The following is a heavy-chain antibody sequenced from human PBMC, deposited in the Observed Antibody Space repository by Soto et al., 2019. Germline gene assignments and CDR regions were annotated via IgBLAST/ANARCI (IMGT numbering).Heavy chain of an antibody. CDR3: ARGRRGHHYYDSSGYYAHPHLNFDY. J-gene: IGHJ4*02. CDR2: INHSGST. CDR1: GGSFSGYY. D-gene: IGHD3-22*01. Sequence: SETLSLTCAVYGGSFSGYYWSWIRQPPGKGLEWIGEINHSGSTNYNPSLKSRVTISVDTSKNQFSLKLSSVTAADTAVYYCARGRRGHHYYDSSGYYAHPHLNFDYWGQGTLVTVSS. V-gene: IGHV4-34*01.